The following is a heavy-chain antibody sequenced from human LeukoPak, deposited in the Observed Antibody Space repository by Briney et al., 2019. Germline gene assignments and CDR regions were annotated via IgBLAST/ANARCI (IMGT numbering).Heavy chain of an antibody. CDR3: ARGNGSLDY. D-gene: IGHD3-10*01. V-gene: IGHV1-46*01. Sequence: ASVKVSCKASGYTFTSYYLHWVRQAPGQGLEWMGIINPSGGNTNYAQKFQGRVTTTRDTPTSTVYMELSSLRSEDTAVYYCARGNGSLDYWGQGTLVTVSS. CDR1: GYTFTSYY. CDR2: INPSGGNT. J-gene: IGHJ4*02.